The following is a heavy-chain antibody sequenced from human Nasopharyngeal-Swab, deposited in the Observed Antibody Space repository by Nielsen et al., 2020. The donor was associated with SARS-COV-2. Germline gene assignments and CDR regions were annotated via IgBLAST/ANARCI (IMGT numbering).Heavy chain of an antibody. CDR2: ISWDGGST. CDR3: AKEYGSGSYRPFFDS. J-gene: IGHJ4*02. D-gene: IGHD3-10*01. Sequence: GGSLRLSCAASGFTFDGYTMHWVRPALGRGLEWVSLISWDGGSTYYRDSVKGRFTIPSDNSKNSLYLQMNSLTTEDTAFYYCAKEYGSGSYRPFFDSWGRGTLVTVSS. V-gene: IGHV3-43*01. CDR1: GFTFDGYT.